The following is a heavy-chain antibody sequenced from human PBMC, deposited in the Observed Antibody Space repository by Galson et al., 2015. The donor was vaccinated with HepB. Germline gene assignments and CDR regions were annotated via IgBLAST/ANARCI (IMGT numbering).Heavy chain of an antibody. D-gene: IGHD6-6*01. CDR2: ISSDGNT. J-gene: IGHJ6*02. CDR1: GFTFITHA. V-gene: IGHV3-23*01. Sequence: SLRLSCAASGFTFITHAMNWVRQAPGKGLEWVSGISSDGNTYYADSVKGRFTISRDTSKNTLDLQMNSLRADDTAVYYCAKPLSSSIYYGLEVWGHGTTVTVSS. CDR3: AKPLSSSIYYGLEV.